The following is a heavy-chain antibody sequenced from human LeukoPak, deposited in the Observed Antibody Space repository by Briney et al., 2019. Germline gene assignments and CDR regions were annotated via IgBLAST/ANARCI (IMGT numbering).Heavy chain of an antibody. CDR3: ARINLAHYDFWSGSNWFDP. V-gene: IGHV1-18*01. CDR1: GYTFTSYG. CDR2: ISAYNGNT. Sequence: ASVKVSCRASGYTFTSYGISWVRQAPGQGLEWMGWISAYNGNTNYPQKLQGRVTMTTDTSTSTAYMELRSLRSDDTAVYYCARINLAHYDFWSGSNWFDPWGQGTLVTVSS. J-gene: IGHJ5*02. D-gene: IGHD3-3*01.